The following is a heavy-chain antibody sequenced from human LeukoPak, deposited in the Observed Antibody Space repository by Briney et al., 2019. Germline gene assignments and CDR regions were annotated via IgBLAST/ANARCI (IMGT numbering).Heavy chain of an antibody. Sequence: GASVKVSCKSSGYTFTSHYMHWVRQAPGQGLEWMGIINPSGGSTSYAQKFQGRVTMTRDTSTSTVYMELSSLRSEDTAVYYCATLAAAGFDYWGQGTLVTVSS. D-gene: IGHD6-13*01. CDR3: ATLAAAGFDY. V-gene: IGHV1-46*01. CDR2: INPSGGST. J-gene: IGHJ4*02. CDR1: GYTFTSHY.